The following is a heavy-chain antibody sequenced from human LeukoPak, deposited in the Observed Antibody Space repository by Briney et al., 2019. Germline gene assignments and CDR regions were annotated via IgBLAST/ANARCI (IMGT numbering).Heavy chain of an antibody. Sequence: SETLSLTCTVSGGSISSSSYYWGWIRQPPGKGLEWIGSIYYSGSTYYNPSLKSRVTISVDTSKNQFSLKLSSVTAADTAVYYRARLSRPRAFDYWGQGTLVTVSS. J-gene: IGHJ4*02. CDR3: ARLSRPRAFDY. V-gene: IGHV4-39*01. CDR1: GGSISSSSYY. CDR2: IYYSGST.